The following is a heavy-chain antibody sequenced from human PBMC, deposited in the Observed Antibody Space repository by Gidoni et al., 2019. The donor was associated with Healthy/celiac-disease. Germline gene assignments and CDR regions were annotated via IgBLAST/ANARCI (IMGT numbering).Heavy chain of an antibody. CDR1: GGSISSSSYY. CDR3: ARQKRGYYDFWSGYYGSYFDY. J-gene: IGHJ4*02. V-gene: IGHV4-39*01. CDR2: IYYSGST. Sequence: QLQLQESGPGLVKPSETLSLTCTVSGGSISSSSYYWGWIRQPQRKGLEWIGSIYYSGSTYYNPSLKSRVTISVDTSKNQFSLKLSSVTAADTAVYYCARQKRGYYDFWSGYYGSYFDYWGQGTLVTVSS. D-gene: IGHD3-3*01.